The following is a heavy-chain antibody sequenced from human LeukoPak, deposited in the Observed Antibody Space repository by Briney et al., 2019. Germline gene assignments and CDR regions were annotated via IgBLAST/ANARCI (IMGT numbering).Heavy chain of an antibody. J-gene: IGHJ4*02. CDR3: ARRGGSGRGFDY. Sequence: SETLSLTCIVSGASISGVTYYWGWIRQPPGKGREGIGIIYYTGSTYNNPSLKRRVTISVDTSKNQFSLILSSVTAADTAVYCCARRGGSGRGFDYWGQGTLVTVSS. CDR1: GASISGVTYY. CDR2: IYYTGST. D-gene: IGHD1-26*01. V-gene: IGHV4-39*01.